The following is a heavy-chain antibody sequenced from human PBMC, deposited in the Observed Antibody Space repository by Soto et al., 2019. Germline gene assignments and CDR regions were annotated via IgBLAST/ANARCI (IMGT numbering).Heavy chain of an antibody. J-gene: IGHJ4*02. V-gene: IGHV4-61*01. Sequence: QVQLQESGPGLVKPSETLSLTCTVSGGSVSSGNYYWSWIRQPPGKGLEWIGYFYYTGSTNYNPXLKRRVTISVXXSXDXXSLRLSSLTAADTAVYYCARSMHYSDGSNYSPFDYWGQGTLVTVSS. D-gene: IGHD3-22*01. CDR3: ARSMHYSDGSNYSPFDY. CDR1: GGSVSSGNYY. CDR2: FYYTGST.